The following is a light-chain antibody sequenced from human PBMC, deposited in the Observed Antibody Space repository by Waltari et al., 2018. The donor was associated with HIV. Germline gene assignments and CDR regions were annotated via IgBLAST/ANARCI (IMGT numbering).Light chain of an antibody. CDR2: RNN. CDR3: ASWDDSLSGYVV. V-gene: IGLV1-47*01. J-gene: IGLJ2*01. Sequence: QSVLTQPPSASGTPGQRVTISCSGSSSNIGGNYVYWYQQLPGTAPKLLIYRNNQRPSGVPERFSGSKSGTSASMAISGLRSEDEADYYCASWDDSLSGYVVFGGGTKLTDL. CDR1: SSNIGGNY.